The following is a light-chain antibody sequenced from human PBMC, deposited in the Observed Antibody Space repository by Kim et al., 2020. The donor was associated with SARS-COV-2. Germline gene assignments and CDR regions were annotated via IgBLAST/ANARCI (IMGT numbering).Light chain of an antibody. J-gene: IGKJ2*01. CDR2: GTS. Sequence: SVSPGERATLSFRASRSVSSNLAWYQQKPSQAPRLLIYGTSTRATGIPSRFSGSGSGTEFTLTISGLQSEDFAVYSCQQYNKWPYTFGQGTKLEIK. CDR1: RSVSSN. V-gene: IGKV3-15*01. CDR3: QQYNKWPYT.